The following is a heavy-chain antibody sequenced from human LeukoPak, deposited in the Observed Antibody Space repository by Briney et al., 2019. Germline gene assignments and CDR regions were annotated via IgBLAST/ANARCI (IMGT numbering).Heavy chain of an antibody. Sequence: PSETLSLTCTVSGGSITTYYWSWIRQPAGKGLEWIGSIYYSGSTYYNPSLKSRVTISVDTSKNQFSLKLSSVTAADTAVYYCARQIGGSSSWHIDYWGQGTLVTVSS. V-gene: IGHV4-59*05. D-gene: IGHD6-13*01. J-gene: IGHJ4*02. CDR3: ARQIGGSSSWHIDY. CDR1: GGSITTYY. CDR2: IYYSGST.